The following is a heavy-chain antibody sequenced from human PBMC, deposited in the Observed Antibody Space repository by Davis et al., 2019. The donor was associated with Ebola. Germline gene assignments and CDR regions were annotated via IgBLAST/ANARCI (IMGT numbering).Heavy chain of an antibody. CDR2: ITPIFGIA. Sequence: AASVKVSCKASGYTFTSYDISWVRQAPGQGLEWMGGITPIFGIANYAQKFQGRVTITADESTSTAYMELSSLRSEDTAVYYCAREGWRDTAMVTPFDYWGQGTLVTVSS. J-gene: IGHJ4*02. CDR1: GYTFTSYD. V-gene: IGHV1-69*13. CDR3: AREGWRDTAMVTPFDY. D-gene: IGHD5-18*01.